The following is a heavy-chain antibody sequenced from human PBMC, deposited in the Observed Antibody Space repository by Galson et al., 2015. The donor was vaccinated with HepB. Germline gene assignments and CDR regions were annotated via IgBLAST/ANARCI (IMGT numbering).Heavy chain of an antibody. Sequence: SLRLSCAASGFTFSSYEMNWVRQAPGKGLEWVSYISSSGSTIYYADSVKGRFTISRDNAKNSLYLQMNSLGAEDTAVYYCARVRWLRIFDYWGQGTLVTVSS. CDR1: GFTFSSYE. J-gene: IGHJ4*02. D-gene: IGHD5-12*01. V-gene: IGHV3-48*03. CDR3: ARVRWLRIFDY. CDR2: ISSSGSTI.